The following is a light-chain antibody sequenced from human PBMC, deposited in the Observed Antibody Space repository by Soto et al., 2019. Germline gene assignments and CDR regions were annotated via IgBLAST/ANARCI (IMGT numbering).Light chain of an antibody. Sequence: DIVMTQSPDSLAVSLGERATINCKSSQNVLYSSNNKNYILWYQQKPGQPPKLLIYWASTRQSGVPDRFSGSGSGTDFTLTISSLQAEDVAVYYCQQCFSSPQTFGQGTKVEIK. J-gene: IGKJ1*01. CDR1: QNVLYSSNNKNY. CDR3: QQCFSSPQT. V-gene: IGKV4-1*01. CDR2: WAS.